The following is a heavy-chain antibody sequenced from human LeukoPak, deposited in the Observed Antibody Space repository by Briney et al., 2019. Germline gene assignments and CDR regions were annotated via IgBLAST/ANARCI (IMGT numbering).Heavy chain of an antibody. Sequence: ASVKVSCKASGYSFTSYGITWVRQAPGQWLEWMGWTSAYNGNTNYAQKLQGRVTMTRDTSSSTAYMELRSLRSDDTAVYYCAREGGGTPYYFDYWGQGTLVTVSS. V-gene: IGHV1-18*01. J-gene: IGHJ4*02. D-gene: IGHD1-14*01. CDR3: AREGGGTPYYFDY. CDR1: GYSFTSYG. CDR2: TSAYNGNT.